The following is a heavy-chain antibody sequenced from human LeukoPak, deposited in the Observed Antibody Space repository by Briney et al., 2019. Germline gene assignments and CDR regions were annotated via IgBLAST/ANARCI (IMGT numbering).Heavy chain of an antibody. Sequence: SETLSLTCAVYGGSFSGYYWSWIRQPPGKGLEWIGEINHSGSTNYNPSLKRRVTISVGTSKNQFSLKLSSVTAADTAVYYCARGKGYYYDSSGYFGFDYWGQGTLVTVSS. J-gene: IGHJ4*02. V-gene: IGHV4-34*01. CDR3: ARGKGYYYDSSGYFGFDY. CDR1: GGSFSGYY. CDR2: INHSGST. D-gene: IGHD3-22*01.